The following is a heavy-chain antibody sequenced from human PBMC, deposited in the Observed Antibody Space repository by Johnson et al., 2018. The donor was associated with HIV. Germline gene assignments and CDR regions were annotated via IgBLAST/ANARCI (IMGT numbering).Heavy chain of an antibody. CDR2: ISYDGTNK. V-gene: IGHV3-30*19. J-gene: IGHJ3*02. CDR3: ARGRGELLGGAFEI. CDR1: GFRFSNYG. Sequence: QMQLVESGGGVVQPGRSPRLSCVASGFRFSNYGIHWVRQAPGKGLEWVAVISYDGTNKYYAESVKGRFTISRDNSKNTLYLQMNSLRPEDAAVYYCARGRGELLGGAFEIWGQGTMVTVSS. D-gene: IGHD1-26*01.